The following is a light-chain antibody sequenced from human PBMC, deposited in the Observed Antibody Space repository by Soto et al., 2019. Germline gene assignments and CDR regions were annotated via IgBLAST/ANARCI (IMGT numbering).Light chain of an antibody. CDR2: RNN. CDR3: AAWDDSLSGYL. Sequence: QAVVTQPPSASGTPGQRVTISCSGSSSNIGSNYVYWYQQLPGTAPKLLIYRNNQRPSGVPDRFSGSKSGTSASLAISGLRSEDEADYYCAAWDDSLSGYLFGTGTQLTVL. V-gene: IGLV1-47*01. CDR1: SSNIGSNY. J-gene: IGLJ1*01.